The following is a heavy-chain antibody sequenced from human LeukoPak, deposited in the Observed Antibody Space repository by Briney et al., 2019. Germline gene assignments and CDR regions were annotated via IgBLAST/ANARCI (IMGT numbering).Heavy chain of an antibody. Sequence: GGSLRLSCAASGFTFSSYSMNWVRQAPGKGLEWVSSISSSSSYIYYADSVKGRFTISRDNAKNSLYLQMDSLRDEDTAIYYCAREGVGHGDAINGIDVWGQGTTVTVSS. CDR3: AREGVGHGDAINGIDV. V-gene: IGHV3-21*04. J-gene: IGHJ6*02. D-gene: IGHD4-17*01. CDR2: ISSSSSYI. CDR1: GFTFSSYS.